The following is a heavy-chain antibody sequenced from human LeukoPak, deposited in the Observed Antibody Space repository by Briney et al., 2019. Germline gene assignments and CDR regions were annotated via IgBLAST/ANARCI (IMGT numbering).Heavy chain of an antibody. CDR3: ARGVHSSSFLYYYYYYMDV. J-gene: IGHJ6*03. CDR1: GYTFTGYY. V-gene: IGHV1-18*04. CDR2: ISAYNGNT. D-gene: IGHD6-6*01. Sequence: ASVKVSCKASGYTFTGYYMHWVRQAPGQGLEWMGWISAYNGNTNYAQKLQGRVTMTTDTSTSTAYMELRSLRSDDTAVYYCARGVHSSSFLYYYYYYMDVWGKGTTVTVSS.